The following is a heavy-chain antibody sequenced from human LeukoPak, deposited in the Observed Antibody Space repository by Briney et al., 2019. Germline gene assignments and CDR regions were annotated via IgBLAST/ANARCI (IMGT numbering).Heavy chain of an antibody. J-gene: IGHJ4*02. CDR1: GFTFSSYW. V-gene: IGHV3-74*01. CDR2: INSDGSST. CDR3: AREDGIVGATDY. Sequence: GGSLRLSCAASGFTFSSYWMRWVRQAPGKGLVWVSRINSDGSSTSYADSVKGRFTISRDNAKNTLYLQMNSLRAEDTAVYYCAREDGIVGATDYWGQGTLVTVSS. D-gene: IGHD1-26*01.